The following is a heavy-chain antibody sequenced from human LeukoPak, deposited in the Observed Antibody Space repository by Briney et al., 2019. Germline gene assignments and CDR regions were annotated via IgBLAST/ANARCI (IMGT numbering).Heavy chain of an antibody. Sequence: PSETLSLTCTVSGGSISSYYWSWIRQPPGKGLEWIGYIYYSGSTNYDPSLKSRVTISVDTSKNQFSLKLSSVTAADTAVYYCARLAIAVAGTLNWFDPWGQGTLVTVSS. V-gene: IGHV4-59*08. CDR2: IYYSGST. D-gene: IGHD6-19*01. CDR3: ARLAIAVAGTLNWFDP. J-gene: IGHJ5*02. CDR1: GGSISSYY.